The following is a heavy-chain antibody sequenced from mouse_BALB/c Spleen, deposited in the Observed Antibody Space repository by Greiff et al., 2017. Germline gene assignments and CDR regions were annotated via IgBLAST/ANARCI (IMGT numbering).Heavy chain of an antibody. V-gene: IGHV10-1*02. CDR2: IRSKSNNYAT. J-gene: IGHJ4*01. CDR3: VFEGYAMDY. CDR1: GFTFNTYA. Sequence: EVKLMESGGGLVQPKGSLKLSCAASGFTFNTYAMNWVRQAPGKGLEWVARIRSKSNNYATYYADSVKDRFTISRDDSQSMLYLQMNNLKTEDTAMYYCVFEGYAMDYWGQGTSVTVSS.